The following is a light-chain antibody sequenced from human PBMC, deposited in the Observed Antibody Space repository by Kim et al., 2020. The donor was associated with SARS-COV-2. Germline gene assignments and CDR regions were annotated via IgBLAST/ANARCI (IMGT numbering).Light chain of an antibody. J-gene: IGKJ4*01. Sequence: DIRMTQSPSTLSASVGDRVTLACRASQSVDRRLAWYQQKPGEAPKVLIYDASSLQRGVPSRFSGGGSGTEFALTITTLQPDDFATYYCQQYYFYPLTFGGGAKVEIK. CDR3: QQYYFYPLT. V-gene: IGKV1-5*01. CDR2: DAS. CDR1: QSVDRR.